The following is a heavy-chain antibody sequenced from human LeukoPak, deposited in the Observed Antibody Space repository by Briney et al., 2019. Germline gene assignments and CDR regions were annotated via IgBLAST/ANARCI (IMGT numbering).Heavy chain of an antibody. J-gene: IGHJ4*02. Sequence: PGGSLRLSCAASGFTFSSYAMSWVRQAPGKGLEWVSAISGSGGSTYYADSVKGRFTISRDNSKNTLYLQMNSLRAEDTAVYYCARVGEYRYGYSFDCWGQGTLVTVSS. D-gene: IGHD5-18*01. V-gene: IGHV3-23*01. CDR3: ARVGEYRYGYSFDC. CDR2: ISGSGGST. CDR1: GFTFSSYA.